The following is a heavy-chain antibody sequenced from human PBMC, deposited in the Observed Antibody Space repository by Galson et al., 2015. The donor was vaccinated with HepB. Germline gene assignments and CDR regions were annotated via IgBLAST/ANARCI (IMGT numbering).Heavy chain of an antibody. CDR3: ARASYGDWGSDACDI. V-gene: IGHV3-7*01. J-gene: IGHJ3*02. D-gene: IGHD4-17*01. Sequence: SLRLSCAASGFTFSNYWMNWVRQAPGKGLEWVANIKQDGSEKHYVESVEGRFTISRDNAKNSVDLQMSSLRAEDTAVYYCARASYGDWGSDACDIWGQGTMVTLSS. CDR1: GFTFSNYW. CDR2: IKQDGSEK.